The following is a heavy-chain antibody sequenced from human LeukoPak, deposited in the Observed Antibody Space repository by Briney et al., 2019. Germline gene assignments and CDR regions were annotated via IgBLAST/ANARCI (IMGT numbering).Heavy chain of an antibody. CDR3: ARRGEGYYDSSGYYYVGAAFDI. CDR1: GYSFTSYW. CDR2: IYLGDSDT. V-gene: IGHV5-51*01. D-gene: IGHD3-22*01. J-gene: IGHJ3*02. Sequence: GVPLQISCQGSGYSFTSYWIGWVRHMTGKGLAGMGCIYLGDSDTRYSPYIQGQVSISADKSISSAYLQWSSLKASDTAMYYCARRGEGYYDSSGYYYVGAAFDIWGQGTMVAVSS.